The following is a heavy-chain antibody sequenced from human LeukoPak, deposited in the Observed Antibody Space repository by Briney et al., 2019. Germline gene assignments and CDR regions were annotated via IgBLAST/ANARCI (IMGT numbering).Heavy chain of an antibody. D-gene: IGHD3-22*01. J-gene: IGHJ4*02. V-gene: IGHV3-23*01. Sequence: GGSLRLSCAGSGFTFSSHAMTWVRQAPGKGLEWVSAIGGSGGSTYYADSVKGRFTISRDNSKNTLYLQMNSLRAEDTAVYFCARQSGGFYGSSGYYPDSWGRGTLVTVSS. CDR3: ARQSGGFYGSSGYYPDS. CDR1: GFTFSSHA. CDR2: IGGSGGST.